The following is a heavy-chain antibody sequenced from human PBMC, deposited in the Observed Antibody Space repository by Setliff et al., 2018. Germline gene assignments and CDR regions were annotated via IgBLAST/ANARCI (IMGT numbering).Heavy chain of an antibody. J-gene: IGHJ4*02. V-gene: IGHV1-3*01. CDR3: ASGARLSGSIDFTGLDY. Sequence: ASVKVSCKASGYTFTSYAMHWVRQAPGQRLEWMGWINAGNGNTKYSQKFQGRVTITRDTSASTAYMELSSLRSEDTAVYYCASGARLSGSIDFTGLDYWGQGTLVTVPQ. CDR2: INAGNGNT. CDR1: GYTFTSYA. D-gene: IGHD3-10*01.